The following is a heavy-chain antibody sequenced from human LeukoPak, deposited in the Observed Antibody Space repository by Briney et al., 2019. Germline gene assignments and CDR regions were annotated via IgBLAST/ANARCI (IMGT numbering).Heavy chain of an antibody. CDR1: GGTFSSYA. D-gene: IGHD3-10*01. CDR2: IIPILGIA. CDR3: ARDWHDYYSSGSYHNYYYYGMDV. V-gene: IGHV1-69*04. J-gene: IGHJ6*02. Sequence: ASVKVSCKASGGTFSSYAISWVRQAPGQGLEWMGRIIPILGIANYAQKFQGRVTITADKSTSTAYMELSSLRSEDTAVYYCARDWHDYYSSGSYHNYYYYGMDVWGQGTTVTVSS.